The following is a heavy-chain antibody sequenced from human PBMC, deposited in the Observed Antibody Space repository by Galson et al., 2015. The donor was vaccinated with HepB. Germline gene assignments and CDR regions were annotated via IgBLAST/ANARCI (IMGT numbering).Heavy chain of an antibody. V-gene: IGHV1-18*01. CDR1: GYTFSTYS. D-gene: IGHD2-15*01. CDR3: ARGALVGVVGCSQNNWFDP. J-gene: IGHJ5*02. CDR2: ISPYNRNT. Sequence: SVKVSCKASGYTFSTYSITWVRQAPGQGLEWMGWISPYNRNTNYARKFQGRVTMTTDTFTSTAYMELRSLSSDDTAVYYCARGALVGVVGCSQNNWFDPWGQGTLVTVSS.